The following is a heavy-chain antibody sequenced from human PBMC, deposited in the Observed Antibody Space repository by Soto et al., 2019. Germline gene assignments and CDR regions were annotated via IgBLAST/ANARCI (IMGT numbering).Heavy chain of an antibody. V-gene: IGHV3-30*18. D-gene: IGHD6-19*01. CDR2: ISYAGRNK. CDR3: AKDRGWLAERYYYGMDV. J-gene: IGHJ6*02. CDR1: GFTFSSYG. Sequence: QVQLVESGGGVVQPGRSLRLSCAASGFTFSSYGMHWVRQAPGKGLEWVAVISYAGRNKYYADSVKGRFTISRDNSKNTLYLQMNSLRAEDTAVYYCAKDRGWLAERYYYGMDVWGQGTTVTVSS.